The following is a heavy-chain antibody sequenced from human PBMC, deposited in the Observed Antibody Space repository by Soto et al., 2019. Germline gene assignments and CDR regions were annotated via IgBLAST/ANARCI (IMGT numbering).Heavy chain of an antibody. CDR1: GFDVTTNC. J-gene: IGHJ4*02. V-gene: IGHV3-53*01. Sequence: LRLSCVGSGFDVTTNCMRWVRQAPGKGLECVSIVCTGGATHYADSVKGRFTISRDSSKNTVHLQMNNVRAEDTAVYYCVRDKRTISGIFPGYWGQGTQVTVSS. CDR2: VCTGGAT. CDR3: VRDKRTISGIFPGY. D-gene: IGHD1-1*01.